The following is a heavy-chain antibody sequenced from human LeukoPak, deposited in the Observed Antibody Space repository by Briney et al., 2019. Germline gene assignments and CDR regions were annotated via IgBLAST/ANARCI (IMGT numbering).Heavy chain of an antibody. CDR2: INSDGSST. CDR1: GFTFSSYW. J-gene: IGHJ4*02. V-gene: IGHV3-74*01. Sequence: GGSLRLSCAASGFTFSSYWMHWVRQAPGKGLVWVSRINSDGSSTSYADSVKGRFTISRDNSKNTLYLQMNSLRAEDTAVYYCAKAQPIPYYDILTGLVSYYFDYWGQGTLVTVSS. D-gene: IGHD3-9*01. CDR3: AKAQPIPYYDILTGLVSYYFDY.